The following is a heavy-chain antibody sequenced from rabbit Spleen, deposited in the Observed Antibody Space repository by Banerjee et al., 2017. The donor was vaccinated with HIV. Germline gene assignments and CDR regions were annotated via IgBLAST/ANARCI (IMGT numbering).Heavy chain of an antibody. CDR2: IYSGSSGDT. J-gene: IGHJ6*01. V-gene: IGHV1S45*01. Sequence: QERLVESGGGLVKPEGSLKLSCTASGFSFSNKAVMCWVRQAPGKGLEWIACIYSGSSGDTYYASWAKGRFTCSKTSSTTVTLQMTRLTAADTATYFCARDTSSSFSSYGMDLWGPGTLVTVS. CDR3: ARDTSSSFSSYGMDL. CDR1: GFSFSNKAV. D-gene: IGHD1-1*01.